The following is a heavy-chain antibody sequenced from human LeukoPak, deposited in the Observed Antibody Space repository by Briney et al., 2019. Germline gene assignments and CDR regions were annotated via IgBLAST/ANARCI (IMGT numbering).Heavy chain of an antibody. CDR3: AELGITMIGGV. V-gene: IGHV3-30*04. Sequence: GGSLRLSCAASGFTFSSYAMHWVRQAPGKGLEGVAVISYDGSNNYYADSVKGRFTMSRDNSKNTLYLQMNSLRAEDTAVYYCAELGITMIGGVWGKGTTVTISS. D-gene: IGHD3-10*02. CDR2: ISYDGSNN. CDR1: GFTFSSYA. J-gene: IGHJ6*04.